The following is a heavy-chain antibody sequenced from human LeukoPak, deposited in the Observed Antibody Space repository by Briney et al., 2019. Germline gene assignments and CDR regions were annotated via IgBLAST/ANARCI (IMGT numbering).Heavy chain of an antibody. V-gene: IGHV1-3*04. CDR2: INTGNGNT. CDR1: GYTFTNYG. J-gene: IGHJ1*01. CDR3: ARVPLHDASGRYYPH. Sequence: ASVKVSCKTSGYTFTNYGMLWVRQAPRQSLEWMGWINTGNGNTKSSQKFQDRVTLTRDTSASTAYMELNSLSSEDTAVYYCARVPLHDASGRYYPHWGQGTLVTVSS. D-gene: IGHD3-22*01.